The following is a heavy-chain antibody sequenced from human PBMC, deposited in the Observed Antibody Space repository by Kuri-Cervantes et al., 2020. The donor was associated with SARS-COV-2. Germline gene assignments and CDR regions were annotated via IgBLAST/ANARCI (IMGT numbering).Heavy chain of an antibody. CDR2: IRYDGSNK. CDR1: GFTFSSYG. CDR3: ANIGITMVRGVISEGEEY. Sequence: GGSLRLSCAASGFTFSSYGMHWVRQTPGKGLEWVAFIRYDGSNKYYADSVKGRFTISRDNSKNTLYLQMNSLRAEDTAVYYCANIGITMVRGVISEGEEYWGQGTLVTVSS. D-gene: IGHD3-10*01. V-gene: IGHV3-30*02. J-gene: IGHJ4*02.